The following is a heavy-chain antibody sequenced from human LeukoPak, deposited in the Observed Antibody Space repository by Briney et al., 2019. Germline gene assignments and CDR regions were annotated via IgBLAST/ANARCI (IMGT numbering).Heavy chain of an antibody. Sequence: IPSETLSLTCTVSGGSISSGGYSWSWIRQPPGKGLEWIGYIYHSGSTYYNPSLKSRVTISVDRSKNQFSLKLSSVTAADTAVYYCARGGNWFDPWGQGTLVTVSS. V-gene: IGHV4-30-2*01. CDR1: GGSISSGGYS. CDR3: ARGGNWFDP. CDR2: IYHSGST. J-gene: IGHJ5*02.